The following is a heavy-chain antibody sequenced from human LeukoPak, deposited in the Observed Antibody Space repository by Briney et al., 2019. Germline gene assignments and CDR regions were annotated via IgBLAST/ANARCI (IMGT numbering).Heavy chain of an antibody. CDR1: GGTFSSSA. D-gene: IGHD5-18*01. CDR2: IIPVLNII. CDR3: ARDQGLTAPPPYGLDV. V-gene: IGHV1-69*04. J-gene: IGHJ6*02. Sequence: SVKVSCKTSGGTFSSSAITWVRQAPGQGLEWMGRIIPVLNIITYAQKFQGSVTIAADTSTSTVYMELSSLRSEETAVYYCARDQGLTAPPPYGLDVWGQGTTVIVSS.